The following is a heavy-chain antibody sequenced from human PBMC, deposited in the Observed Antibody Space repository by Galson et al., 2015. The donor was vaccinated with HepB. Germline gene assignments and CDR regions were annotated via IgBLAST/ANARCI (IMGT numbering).Heavy chain of an antibody. V-gene: IGHV6-1*01. CDR2: TYYRSKWYN. Sequence: CAISGDSVSSNSAAWNWIRQSPSRGLEWLGRTYYRSKWYNDYAVSVKSRITINPDTSKNQFSLQLNSVTPEDTAVYYCAREVAYYYDSSGYYPFDYWGQGTLVTVSS. D-gene: IGHD3-22*01. CDR3: AREVAYYYDSSGYYPFDY. CDR1: GDSVSSNSAA. J-gene: IGHJ4*02.